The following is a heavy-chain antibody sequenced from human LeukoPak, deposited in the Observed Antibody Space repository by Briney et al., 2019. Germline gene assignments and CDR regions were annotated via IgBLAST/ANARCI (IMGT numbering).Heavy chain of an antibody. CDR1: GASISDSNYY. Sequence: SETLSLTCTVSGASISDSNYYWGWVRQPPGKGLEWNGSIYYSGNTYYNPSLKSRVTISIDTSKKEFSLKVTSVTAADTAVFYCVRHALRVAAVWGQGTLVTVSS. CDR2: IYYSGNT. D-gene: IGHD2-15*01. V-gene: IGHV4-39*01. CDR3: VRHALRVAAV. J-gene: IGHJ4*02.